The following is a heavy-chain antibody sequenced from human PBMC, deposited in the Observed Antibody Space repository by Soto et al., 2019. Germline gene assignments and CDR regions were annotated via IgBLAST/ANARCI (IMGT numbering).Heavy chain of an antibody. CDR3: AHGWRNYGDAGSYFDY. CDR1: GFSLSTSGVG. D-gene: IGHD4-17*01. CDR2: IYWEDDK. V-gene: IGHV2-5*02. Sequence: QITLKESGPTLVKPTQTLTLTCTFSGFSLSTSGVGVGWIRQPPGKALEWLAIIYWEDDKRYSPSLKSRITITKDASKNQVVLTMTNMDPVDTATYYCAHGWRNYGDAGSYFDYWGQGTLVTVSS. J-gene: IGHJ4*02.